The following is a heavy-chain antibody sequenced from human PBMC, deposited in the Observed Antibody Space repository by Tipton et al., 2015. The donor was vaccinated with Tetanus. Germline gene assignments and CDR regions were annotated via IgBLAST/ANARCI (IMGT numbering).Heavy chain of an antibody. CDR2: INPNSGGT. CDR1: GYTFTGYY. D-gene: IGHD3-16*01. J-gene: IGHJ2*01. CDR3: ARDNACLWGTRTHFWYFDL. V-gene: IGHV1-2*02. Sequence: QLVQSGAEVKKPGASVKVSCKASGYTFTGYYMHWVRQAPGQGLEWMGWINPNSGGTNYAQKFQGRVTMTRDTSISTAYMELSRLRSDDTAVYYCARDNACLWGTRTHFWYFDLWGRGTLVTVSS.